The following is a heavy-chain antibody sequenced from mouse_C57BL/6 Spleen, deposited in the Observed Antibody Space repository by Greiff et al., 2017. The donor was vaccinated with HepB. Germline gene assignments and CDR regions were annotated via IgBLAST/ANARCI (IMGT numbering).Heavy chain of an antibody. D-gene: IGHD1-1*01. CDR1: GFTFSDYG. Sequence: EVQLQESGGGLVKPGGSLKLSCAASGFTFSDYGMHWVRQAPEKGLEWVAYISSGSSTIYYADTVKGRFTISRDNAKNTLFLQMTSLRSEDTAMYYCAREGLVTTVVDAMDYWGQGTSVTVSS. CDR2: ISSGSSTI. CDR3: AREGLVTTVVDAMDY. V-gene: IGHV5-17*01. J-gene: IGHJ4*01.